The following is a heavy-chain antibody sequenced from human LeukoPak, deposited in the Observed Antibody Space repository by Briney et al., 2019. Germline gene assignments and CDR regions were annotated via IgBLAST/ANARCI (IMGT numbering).Heavy chain of an antibody. Sequence: SETLSLTCAVYGGSFSGYYWSWIRQPPGKGLEWIGEINHSGSTNYNPSLKSRVTISVDTSKNQFSLKLSSVTAADTAVYYCARGYYYDSSGYEDGMDVWGQGTTVTVSS. CDR2: INHSGST. D-gene: IGHD3-22*01. CDR1: GGSFSGYY. V-gene: IGHV4-34*01. CDR3: ARGYYYDSSGYEDGMDV. J-gene: IGHJ6*02.